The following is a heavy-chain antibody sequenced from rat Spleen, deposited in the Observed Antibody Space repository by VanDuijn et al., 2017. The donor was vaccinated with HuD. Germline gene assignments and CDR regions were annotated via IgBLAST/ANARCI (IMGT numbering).Heavy chain of an antibody. D-gene: IGHD4-6*01. Sequence: EVQLVESGGGLVQPGRSLKLSCAASGFNFNDYWMGWVRQAPTRGLEWVASINTGGSNTLYRNSVKGRFTVSRDNAKSTLYLQMDSLRSEDTATYYCVRHWGYWGQGVMVTVSS. V-gene: IGHV5-25*01. CDR1: GFNFNDYW. CDR2: INTGGSNT. CDR3: VRHWGY. J-gene: IGHJ2*01.